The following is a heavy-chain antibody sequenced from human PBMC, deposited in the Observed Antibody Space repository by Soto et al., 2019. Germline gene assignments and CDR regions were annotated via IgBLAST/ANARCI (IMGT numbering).Heavy chain of an antibody. V-gene: IGHV1-3*04. CDR2: INTGNGDT. CDR1: GYTFTSYA. CDR3: ARARGYSYGQVDS. D-gene: IGHD5-18*01. J-gene: IGHJ4*02. Sequence: QVQLVQSGAEVKKPGASVKVSCKASGYTFTSYAMHWVRQAPGQRLERMGWINTGNGDTKYSQKFQGRVTITRDTSASTAYMDLSSLRSEDTAVYYCARARGYSYGQVDSWGQGTLVTVAS.